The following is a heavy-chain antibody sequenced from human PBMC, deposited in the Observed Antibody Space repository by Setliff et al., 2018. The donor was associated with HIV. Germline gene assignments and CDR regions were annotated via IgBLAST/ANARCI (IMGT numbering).Heavy chain of an antibody. J-gene: IGHJ3*02. CDR2: VYPSDGST. CDR1: GATFKTYA. CDR3: ARDNTAFDI. D-gene: IGHD2-2*02. Sequence: ASVKVSCKASGATFKTYAMSWVRQTPGQGLEWLGMVYPSDGSTSYAQKFQGRVTMTRDTSTSTIYMELNSLTSEDTAVYYCARDNTAFDIWGQGTMVTVSS. V-gene: IGHV1-46*02.